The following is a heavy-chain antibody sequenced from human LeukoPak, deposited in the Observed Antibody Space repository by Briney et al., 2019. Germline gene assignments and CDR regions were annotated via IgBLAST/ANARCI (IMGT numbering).Heavy chain of an antibody. V-gene: IGHV1-69*01. CDR3: ARGYCSGGSCYYFDY. J-gene: IGHJ4*02. Sequence: SVKVSCKASGGTFSSYAISWVRQAPGQGLEWMGGIIPIFGTANYAQKFQGRVTITADESTSTAYMELSSLGSEDTAVYYCARGYCSGGSCYYFDYWGQGTLVTVSS. CDR1: GGTFSSYA. D-gene: IGHD2-15*01. CDR2: IIPIFGTA.